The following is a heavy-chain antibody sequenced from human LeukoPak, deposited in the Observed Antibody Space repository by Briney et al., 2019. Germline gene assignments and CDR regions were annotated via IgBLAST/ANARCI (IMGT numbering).Heavy chain of an antibody. Sequence: ESGATLMKPTQTLTLTCTFSGFSLSTSGVGVGWIRQPPGKALEWLALIYWDDDKRYSPSLKSRLTITKATSKNQVVLTMTNMDPVDTATYYCAAFLWFGELSRNWFDPWGQGTLVTVSS. V-gene: IGHV2-5*02. J-gene: IGHJ5*02. CDR2: IYWDDDK. CDR1: GFSLSTSGVG. D-gene: IGHD3-10*01. CDR3: AAFLWFGELSRNWFDP.